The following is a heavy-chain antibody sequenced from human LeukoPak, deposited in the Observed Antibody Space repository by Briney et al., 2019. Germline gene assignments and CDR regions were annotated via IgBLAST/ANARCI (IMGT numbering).Heavy chain of an antibody. J-gene: IGHJ6*02. D-gene: IGHD3-9*01. V-gene: IGHV4-34*01. CDR3: ARGGWRYFLYYGMDV. CDR2: INHSGST. CDR1: GGSFSGYY. Sequence: SETLPLTCAVYGGSFSGYYWSWIRQPPGKGLEWIGEINHSGSTNYNPSLKSRVTISVDTSKNQFSLKLSSVTAEDTAVYYCARGGWRYFLYYGMDVWGQGTTVTVSS.